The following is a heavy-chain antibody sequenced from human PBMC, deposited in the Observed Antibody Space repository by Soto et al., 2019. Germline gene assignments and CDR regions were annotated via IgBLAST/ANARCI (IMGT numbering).Heavy chain of an antibody. CDR2: IDPSDSYT. V-gene: IGHV5-10-1*01. J-gene: IGHJ6*02. D-gene: IGHD2-15*01. Sequence: GESLKISCKGSGYSFTSYWISWVRQMPGKGLEWMGRIDPSDSYTNYSPSFQGHVTISADKSISTAYLQWSSLKASDTAMYYCARPGYCSGGSCSHYYYGMDVWGQGTTVTVSS. CDR1: GYSFTSYW. CDR3: ARPGYCSGGSCSHYYYGMDV.